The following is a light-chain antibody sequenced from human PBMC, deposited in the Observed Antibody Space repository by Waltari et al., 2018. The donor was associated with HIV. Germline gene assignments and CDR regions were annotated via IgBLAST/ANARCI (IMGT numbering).Light chain of an antibody. Sequence: QSALTQPTSVSGSPGQSITISCTGTSSDVGGSNLVWYQQHPGKAPKLMIYEVSKRPSGVSNRFSGSKSGNTASLTISGLQAEDEADYYCCAYAGSTTYVIFGGGTKLTVL. CDR1: SSDVGGSNL. CDR2: EVS. CDR3: CAYAGSTTYVI. J-gene: IGLJ2*01. V-gene: IGLV2-23*02.